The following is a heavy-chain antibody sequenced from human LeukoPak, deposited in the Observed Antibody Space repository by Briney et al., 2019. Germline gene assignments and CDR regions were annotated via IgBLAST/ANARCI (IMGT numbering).Heavy chain of an antibody. Sequence: ASVKVSCKASGYTFTGYYMHWVRQAPGQGLEWMGWINPNSGGTNYAQKFHGRVTVTRDTSISTAYMELSSLRSDDTAVYYCARDSGGRYCSGGSCYPSFDYWGQGTLVTVSS. J-gene: IGHJ4*02. D-gene: IGHD2-15*01. V-gene: IGHV1-2*02. CDR2: INPNSGGT. CDR1: GYTFTGYY. CDR3: ARDSGGRYCSGGSCYPSFDY.